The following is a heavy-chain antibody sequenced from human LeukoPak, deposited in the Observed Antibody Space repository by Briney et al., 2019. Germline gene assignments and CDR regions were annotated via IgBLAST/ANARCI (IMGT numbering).Heavy chain of an antibody. Sequence: PGGSLRLSCAASGFTFSSYWMHWVRQAPGKGLVWVSRINSDGSSTSYADSVKGRFTISRDNAKNTLYLQMNSLRAEDTAVYYCARGQRKWELLNWGQGTLVTVSS. D-gene: IGHD1-26*01. J-gene: IGHJ4*02. V-gene: IGHV3-74*01. CDR2: INSDGSST. CDR3: ARGQRKWELLN. CDR1: GFTFSSYW.